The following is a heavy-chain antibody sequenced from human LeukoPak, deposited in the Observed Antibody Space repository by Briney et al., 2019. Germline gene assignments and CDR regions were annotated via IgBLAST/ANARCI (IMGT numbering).Heavy chain of an antibody. CDR3: ARGSFYDSSGVFTDAFDI. V-gene: IGHV4-30-4*01. CDR1: GGSISSGDYY. J-gene: IGHJ3*02. D-gene: IGHD3-22*01. CDR2: MYYSGNT. Sequence: SETLSLTCTVSGGSISSGDYYWSWIRQPPGKGLEWIGYMYYSGNTYYNPSLKSRVSISVDRPKNQFSLRLTSVTAADTAIYYCARGSFYDSSGVFTDAFDIWGQGTMVTVSS.